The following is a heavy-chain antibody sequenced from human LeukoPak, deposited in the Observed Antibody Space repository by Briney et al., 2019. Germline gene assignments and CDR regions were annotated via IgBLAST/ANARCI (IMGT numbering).Heavy chain of an antibody. J-gene: IGHJ4*02. CDR2: IYYSGST. CDR1: GGSGSSGDYY. Sequence: TVLGPWSMSGGSGSSGDYYGSWIIQNKGKGLEWIGYIYYSGSTYYNPSLKSRVTISVDTSKNQFSLKLSSVTAADTAVYYCARLPDYGDPNPGFFDYWGQGTLVTVSS. D-gene: IGHD4-17*01. V-gene: IGHV4-31*02. CDR3: ARLPDYGDPNPGFFDY.